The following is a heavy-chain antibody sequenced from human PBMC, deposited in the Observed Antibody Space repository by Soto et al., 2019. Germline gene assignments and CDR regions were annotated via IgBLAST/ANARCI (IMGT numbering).Heavy chain of an antibody. D-gene: IGHD5-12*01. CDR3: AKSHSGYDYLDY. J-gene: IGHJ4*02. Sequence: QVQLVESGGGVVQPGRSLRLSCAASGFTFSSYGMHWVRQAPGKGLEWVAVISYDGSNKYYADSVKGRFTISRDNSKNTVYLQMNSLRAEDTAVYYCAKSHSGYDYLDYWGQGTLVTVSS. V-gene: IGHV3-30*18. CDR1: GFTFSSYG. CDR2: ISYDGSNK.